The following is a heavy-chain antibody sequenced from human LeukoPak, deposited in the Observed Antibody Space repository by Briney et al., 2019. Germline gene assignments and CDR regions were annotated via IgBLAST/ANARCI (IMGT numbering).Heavy chain of an antibody. CDR3: ARDCGNCGGAPDDTFDI. CDR2: ISAYTGNT. D-gene: IGHD2-21*01. CDR1: GYTFSTYG. J-gene: IGHJ3*02. Sequence: ASVKVSCKASGYTFSTYGISWVRQAPGQGLEWMGWISAYTGNTNYAQNVQGRVTMTTDTSTSTAYLELRSLRSADTAVYYCARDCGNCGGAPDDTFDIWGQGTMVTVSS. V-gene: IGHV1-18*01.